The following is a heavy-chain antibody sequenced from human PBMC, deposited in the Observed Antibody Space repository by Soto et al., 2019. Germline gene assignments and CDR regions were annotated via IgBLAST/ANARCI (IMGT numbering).Heavy chain of an antibody. J-gene: IGHJ5*02. CDR3: ARDLLGATYTGWFDP. V-gene: IGHV4-4*07. Sequence: LEIQSLSCTVAGGSIISYGGSWIRQPAGKGLEWIGRIYTSGSTNYNPSLKSRVTMSVDTSKNQFSLKLSSVTAADTAVYYCARDLLGATYTGWFDPWGQGTLVTVSS. CDR1: GGSIISYG. CDR2: IYTSGST. D-gene: IGHD1-26*01.